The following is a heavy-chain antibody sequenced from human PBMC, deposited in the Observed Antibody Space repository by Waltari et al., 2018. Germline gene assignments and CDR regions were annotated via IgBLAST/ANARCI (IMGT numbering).Heavy chain of an antibody. CDR3: ARGRGSSGSDY. V-gene: IGHV1-8*02. D-gene: IGHD3-10*01. Sequence: QVQREQSGAEVKKLGDSVKVSCKASGYTFTSYDINLLRQATGQGLEWMGWMNPNSGNTGYAQKFQGRFTMTRNTSISTAYMDLSSLRSEDTAVYYCARGRGSSGSDYWGQGTLVTVSS. J-gene: IGHJ4*02. CDR2: MNPNSGNT. CDR1: GYTFTSYD.